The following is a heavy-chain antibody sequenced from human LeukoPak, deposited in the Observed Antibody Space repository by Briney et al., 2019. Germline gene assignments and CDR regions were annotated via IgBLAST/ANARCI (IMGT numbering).Heavy chain of an antibody. CDR1: GFTFSSYG. CDR2: ISNDGSKK. V-gene: IGHV3-30*18. D-gene: IGHD5-18*01. J-gene: IGHJ4*02. Sequence: GGSLRLSCAASGFTFSSYGMHWVRQAPGKGVDWVAVISNDGSKKYYADSVKGRFTISRDNSKNTLSLQVSSLRTEDTAVYYCAKDRYSYAFEYSDSWGQGTLVTVSS. CDR3: AKDRYSYAFEYSDS.